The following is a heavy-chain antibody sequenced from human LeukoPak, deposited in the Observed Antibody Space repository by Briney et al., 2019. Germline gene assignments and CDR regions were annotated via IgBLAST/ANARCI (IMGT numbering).Heavy chain of an antibody. Sequence: SVKVSCKASGGTFSSYAISWLRQAPEQGLEWMGRIIPIFGTANYAQKFQGRVTITTDESTSTAYMELSSLRSEDTAVYYCARGRRGDYHYYYYYMDVWGKGTTVTVSS. V-gene: IGHV1-69*05. D-gene: IGHD4-17*01. CDR1: GGTFSSYA. CDR3: ARGRRGDYHYYYYYMDV. CDR2: IIPIFGTA. J-gene: IGHJ6*03.